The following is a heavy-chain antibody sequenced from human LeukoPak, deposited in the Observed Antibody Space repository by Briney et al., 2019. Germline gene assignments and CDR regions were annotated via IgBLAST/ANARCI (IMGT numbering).Heavy chain of an antibody. D-gene: IGHD6-6*01. CDR1: GFTFDDYA. Sequence: GRSLRLSCAASGFTFDDYAMHWVRQAPGKGLEWVSGISWNSGSIGYADSVKGRFTISRDNAKNSLYLQMNSLRAEDTALYCCAKDMGYGSSPAHWGQGTLVTVSS. J-gene: IGHJ4*02. CDR2: ISWNSGSI. CDR3: AKDMGYGSSPAH. V-gene: IGHV3-9*01.